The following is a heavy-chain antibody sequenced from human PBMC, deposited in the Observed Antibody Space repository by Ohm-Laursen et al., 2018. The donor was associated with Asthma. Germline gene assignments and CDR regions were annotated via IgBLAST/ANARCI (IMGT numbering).Heavy chain of an antibody. CDR1: GGSISSYY. Sequence: SQTLSLTCTVSGGSISSYYWSWIRQPPGKGLEWIGYMDSSGGANYNPSLQSRVTLSIDTSKNQVSLRLISVTAADSALYFCARLDWVQSMFDSWGQGNLVTVSS. V-gene: IGHV4-59*01. CDR2: MDSSGGA. CDR3: ARLDWVQSMFDS. J-gene: IGHJ4*02. D-gene: IGHD3-9*01.